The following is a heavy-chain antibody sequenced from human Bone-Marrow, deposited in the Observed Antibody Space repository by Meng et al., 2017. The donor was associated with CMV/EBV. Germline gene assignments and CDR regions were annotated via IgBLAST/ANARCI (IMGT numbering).Heavy chain of an antibody. J-gene: IGHJ3*02. D-gene: IGHD2-2*03. CDR1: GFTFSSYS. Sequence: GGSLRLSCAASGFTFSSYSMNWVRQAPGKGLEWVSSISSSSSYIYYADSVKGRFTISRDNAKNSLYLQMSSLRAEDTAVYYCARDTHGYCSSTSCPDAFDIWGQGTVVTVSS. CDR3: ARDTHGYCSSTSCPDAFDI. CDR2: ISSSSSYI. V-gene: IGHV3-21*01.